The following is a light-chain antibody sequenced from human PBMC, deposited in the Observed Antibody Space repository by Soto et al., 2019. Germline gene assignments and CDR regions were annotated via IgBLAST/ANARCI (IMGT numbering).Light chain of an antibody. CDR1: QSVSSY. Sequence: EIVLTQSPATLSLSPGERAALSCRASQSVSSYLAWYQQKPGQAPRLLIYDASKRATGIPARFSGSGSGTDFTLTISSLEPEDFAVYFCQQRSNWPPTFGQGTKLEIK. J-gene: IGKJ2*01. CDR3: QQRSNWPPT. CDR2: DAS. V-gene: IGKV3-11*01.